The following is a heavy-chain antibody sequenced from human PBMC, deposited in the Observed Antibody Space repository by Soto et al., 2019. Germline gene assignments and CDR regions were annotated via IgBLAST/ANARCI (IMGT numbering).Heavy chain of an antibody. D-gene: IGHD1-26*01. CDR3: ARGGSLYWYFDL. V-gene: IGHV1-3*01. Sequence: QVQLVQSGAEVKKPGASVKVSCKASGYTFTSYAMHWVRQATGQRLEWMGWINAGNGNTKYSQKFQGRFTITRDTSASTAYMELSSLRSEDTAVYYCARGGSLYWYFDLWGRGTLVTVSS. CDR2: INAGNGNT. CDR1: GYTFTSYA. J-gene: IGHJ2*01.